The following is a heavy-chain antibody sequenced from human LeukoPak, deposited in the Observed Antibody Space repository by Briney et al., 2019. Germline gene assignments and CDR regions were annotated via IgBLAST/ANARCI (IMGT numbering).Heavy chain of an antibody. J-gene: IGHJ6*02. CDR2: ISYDGTNK. Sequence: GGSLRLSCAASGFTFSNYAIHWIRQGPGKGLKWVAIISYDGTNKYYADSVKGRFSISRDNSKNTLYPQMNSLRPEDTAVYYCAKAVGFGEAYGMDVWGQGTAVTVSS. D-gene: IGHD3-10*01. CDR3: AKAVGFGEAYGMDV. V-gene: IGHV3-30*18. CDR1: GFTFSNYA.